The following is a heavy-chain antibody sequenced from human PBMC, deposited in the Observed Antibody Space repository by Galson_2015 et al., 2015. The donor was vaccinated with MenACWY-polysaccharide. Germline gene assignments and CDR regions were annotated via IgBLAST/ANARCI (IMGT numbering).Heavy chain of an antibody. CDR3: ARDDGSSWRNVPPGTVYYYNYGMDV. V-gene: IGHV3-21*01. Sequence: SLRLSCAASGFTFSSYSMNWVRQAPGKGLEWVSSIRSSSSYIYYADSVKGRFTISRDNAKNSLYLQMNSLRAEDTAVYYCARDDGSSWRNVPPGTVYYYNYGMDVWGQGTPVTVSS. CDR1: GFTFSSYS. J-gene: IGHJ6*02. D-gene: IGHD6-13*01. CDR2: IRSSSSYI.